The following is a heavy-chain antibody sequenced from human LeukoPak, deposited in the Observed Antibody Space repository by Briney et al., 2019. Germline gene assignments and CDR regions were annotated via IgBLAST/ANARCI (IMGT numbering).Heavy chain of an antibody. D-gene: IGHD3-10*01. CDR3: ARDELWYGELFREYSFDF. CDR1: GCTFTSYD. V-gene: IGHV1-8*02. J-gene: IGHJ4*02. CDR2: MNPNSGNR. Sequence: GASVKVSCMASGCTFTSYDINWVRQATGQGLEWMGWMNPNSGNRGYAQKFQGRVTMTADTPTSTAYMELRNLRSDDTAVYYCARDELWYGELFREYSFDFWGQGTLVTVSS.